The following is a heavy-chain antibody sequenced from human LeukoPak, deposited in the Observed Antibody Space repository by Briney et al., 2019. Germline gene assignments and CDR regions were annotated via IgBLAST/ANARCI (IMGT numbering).Heavy chain of an antibody. CDR2: ISTYNGNT. CDR1: GYTFINYD. D-gene: IGHD3-10*01. CDR3: ARSDGYGLVGI. J-gene: IGHJ3*02. V-gene: IGHV1-18*01. Sequence: ASVTVSCKASGYTFINYDFSWVRQAPGQGLEWMGWISTYNGNTNYAKTLQGRVTMTTDTSTSTAYMELRSLRSDDTAVYYCARSDGYGLVGIWGQGTMVTVSS.